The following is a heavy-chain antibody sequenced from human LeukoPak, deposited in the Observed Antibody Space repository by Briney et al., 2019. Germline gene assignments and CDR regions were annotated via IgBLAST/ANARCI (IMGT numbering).Heavy chain of an antibody. Sequence: PGGSLRLSCAASGFTFSTYSMNWVRQAPGKGLEWVSYISSSSSTIYYADSVKGRFTISRDNAKNSLYLQMNSLRAEDTAVYYCACLSSGYYYRYWGQGTLVTVSS. CDR3: ACLSSGYYYRY. J-gene: IGHJ4*02. CDR2: ISSSSSTI. D-gene: IGHD3-22*01. CDR1: GFTFSTYS. V-gene: IGHV3-48*04.